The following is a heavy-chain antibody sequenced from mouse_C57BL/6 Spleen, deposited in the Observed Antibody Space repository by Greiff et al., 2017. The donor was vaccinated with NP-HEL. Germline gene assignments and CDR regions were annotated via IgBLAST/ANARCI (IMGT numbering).Heavy chain of an antibody. CDR3: ARRYDGSSYGDY. CDR2: INPSTGGT. Sequence: VQLQQSGPELVKPGASVKISCKASGYSFTGYYMNWVKQSPEKSLEWIGEINPSTGGTTYNQKFKAKATLTVDKSSSTAYMQLKSLTSEDSAVYYCARRYDGSSYGDYWGQGTTLTVSA. CDR1: GYSFTGYY. V-gene: IGHV1-42*01. J-gene: IGHJ2*01. D-gene: IGHD1-1*01.